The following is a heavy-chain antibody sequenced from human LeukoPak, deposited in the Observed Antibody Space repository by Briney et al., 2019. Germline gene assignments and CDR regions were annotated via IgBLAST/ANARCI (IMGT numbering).Heavy chain of an antibody. CDR2: ISGSGGST. Sequence: WGSLRLSCAASGFTFSSYAMSWVRQAPGKGLEWVSAISGSGGSTYYADSVKGRFTISRDNSKNTLYLQMNSLRAEDTAVYYCAKDIRFLEWYFDHWGQGTLVTVSS. D-gene: IGHD3-3*01. J-gene: IGHJ4*02. CDR3: AKDIRFLEWYFDH. V-gene: IGHV3-23*01. CDR1: GFTFSSYA.